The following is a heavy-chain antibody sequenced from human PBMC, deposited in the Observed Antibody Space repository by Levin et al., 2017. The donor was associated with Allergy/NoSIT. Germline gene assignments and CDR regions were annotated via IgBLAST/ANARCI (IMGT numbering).Heavy chain of an antibody. V-gene: IGHV3-23*01. CDR3: ARNFWSGYYYAFDP. D-gene: IGHD3-3*01. CDR2: ISGSGDYT. CDR1: RFTFGDYG. Sequence: GGSLRLSCAASRFTFGDYGMSWVRQAPGKGLEWVSAISGSGDYTYYADSVKGRFTISRDNSKNTLSLQMNSLRAEDTAVYYCARNFWSGYYYAFDPWGQGTLVTVSS. J-gene: IGHJ5*02.